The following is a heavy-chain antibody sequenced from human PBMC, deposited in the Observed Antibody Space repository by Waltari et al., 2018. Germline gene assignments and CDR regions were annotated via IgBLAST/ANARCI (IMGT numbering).Heavy chain of an antibody. CDR2: IYYSGST. J-gene: IGHJ4*02. V-gene: IGHV4-39*07. Sequence: QLQLQESGPGLVKPSETLSLTCTVSGGSISSSSYYWGWIRQPPGKGLEGIGSIYYSGSTYYNPSLKSRVTISVDTSKNQFSLKLSSVTAADTAVYYCARAHPDLPYCGGDCYFFDYWGQGTLVTVSS. D-gene: IGHD2-21*01. CDR1: GGSISSSSYY. CDR3: ARAHPDLPYCGGDCYFFDY.